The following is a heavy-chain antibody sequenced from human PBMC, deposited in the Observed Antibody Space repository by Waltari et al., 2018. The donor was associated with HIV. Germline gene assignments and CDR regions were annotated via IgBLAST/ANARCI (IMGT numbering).Heavy chain of an antibody. CDR3: ARSAVAGRGDWFDP. CDR1: GYSISSGYY. D-gene: IGHD6-19*01. Sequence: QVQLQESGPGLVKPSETLSLTCAVSGYSISSGYYWGWIRQPPGKGLEWIGSIYHSGSTYYNPSLKSRVTISVDTSKNQFSLKLSSVTAADTAVYYCARSAVAGRGDWFDPWGQGTLVTVSS. CDR2: IYHSGST. J-gene: IGHJ5*02. V-gene: IGHV4-38-2*01.